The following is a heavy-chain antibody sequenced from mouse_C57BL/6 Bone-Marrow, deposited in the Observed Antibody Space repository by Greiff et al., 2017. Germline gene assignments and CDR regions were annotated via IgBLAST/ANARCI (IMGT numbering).Heavy chain of an antibody. V-gene: IGHV2-6*01. D-gene: IGHD3-3*01. CDR1: GFSLTSYG. Sequence: VMLVESGPGLVAPSQSLSITCTVSGFSLTSYGVDWVRQSPGKGLEWLGVIWGVGSTNYNSALKSRLSISKDNSKSQVFLKMNSLQTDDTAKYYCASQGLGGMDYWGQGTSVTVSS. CDR3: ASQGLGGMDY. J-gene: IGHJ4*01. CDR2: IWGVGST.